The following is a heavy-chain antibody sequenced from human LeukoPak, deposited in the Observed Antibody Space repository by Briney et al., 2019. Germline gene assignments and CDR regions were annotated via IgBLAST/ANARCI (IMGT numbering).Heavy chain of an antibody. CDR2: ISGSGDST. D-gene: IGHD1-1*01. V-gene: IGHV3-23*01. CDR3: AKDPILERLYKNYGMDV. CDR1: GLTFSNYA. J-gene: IGHJ6*02. Sequence: GGSLRLSCAASGLTFSNYAMSWVRQAPGGGLEWVSTISGSGDSTYYADSVKGRFTISRENSKNTMYLEMNSLRAEDTAVYYCAKDPILERLYKNYGMDVWGQGTTVTVSS.